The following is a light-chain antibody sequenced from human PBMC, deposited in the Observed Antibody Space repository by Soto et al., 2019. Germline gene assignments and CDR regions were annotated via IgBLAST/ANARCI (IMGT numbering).Light chain of an antibody. CDR3: VLYVGSGILV. V-gene: IGLV8-61*01. J-gene: IGLJ2*01. CDR1: SGSVSSTYF. CDR2: STN. Sequence: QTVVTQEPSLSVSPGGTVTLTCGLSSGSVSSTYFPSWYQQTPGQAPRTLIYSTNTRSSGVPDRFSGSILGSKAALTITGAQADDECDYYCVLYVGSGILVFGGGTKLTVL.